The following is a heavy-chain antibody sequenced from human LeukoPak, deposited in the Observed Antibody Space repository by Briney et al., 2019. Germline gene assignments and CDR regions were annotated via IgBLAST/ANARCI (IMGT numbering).Heavy chain of an antibody. D-gene: IGHD3-22*01. J-gene: IGHJ4*02. V-gene: IGHV4-59*12. CDR1: GGSISSYY. CDR3: ARAVHDSSGYYYGRFDF. CDR2: ISYSGST. Sequence: SETLSLTCIVSGGSISSYYWSWIRQPPGKGLEWLGYISYSGSTKYNPYLKSRVTTSLDTSKNQFSLRLNSMTATDTAVYFCARAVHDSSGYYYGRFDFWGQGSLVTVSS.